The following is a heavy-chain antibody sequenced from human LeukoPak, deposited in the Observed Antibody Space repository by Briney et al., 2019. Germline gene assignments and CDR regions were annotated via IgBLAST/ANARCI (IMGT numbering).Heavy chain of an antibody. CDR2: IHSSGST. V-gene: IGHV4-59*01. CDR3: ARGGGSSSWYNWFDP. D-gene: IGHD6-13*01. CDR1: GGSISSYY. Sequence: KPSQTLSPTCTDPGGSISSYYWSWIRQPPGKGLEWKGDIHSSGSTNYNPSLKSRVTISVDTSKNQFSPNLSSVTAADTAVYYCARGGGSSSWYNWFDPWGQGTLVTVSS. J-gene: IGHJ5*02.